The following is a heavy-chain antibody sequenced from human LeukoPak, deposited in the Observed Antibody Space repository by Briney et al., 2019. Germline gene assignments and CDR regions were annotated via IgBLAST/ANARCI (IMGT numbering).Heavy chain of an antibody. Sequence: GGSLRLSCAASGLTFDDYAMHWVRQAPGKGLEWVSGISWNSGSIGYADSVKGRFTISRDNAKNSLYLQMNSLRAEDTALYYCAKVACSSTSCYRLGDAFDIWGQGSMVTVSS. V-gene: IGHV3-9*01. CDR1: GLTFDDYA. CDR2: ISWNSGSI. CDR3: AKVACSSTSCYRLGDAFDI. J-gene: IGHJ3*02. D-gene: IGHD2-2*02.